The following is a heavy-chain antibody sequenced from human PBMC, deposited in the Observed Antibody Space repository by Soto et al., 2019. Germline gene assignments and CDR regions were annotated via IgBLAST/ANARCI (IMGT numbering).Heavy chain of an antibody. V-gene: IGHV3-30*18. CDR3: ANSVVGATRLNKAFDY. CDR2: ISYDGSNK. CDR1: GFTFSSYG. D-gene: IGHD1-26*01. Sequence: GGSLRLSCAASGFTFSSYGMHWVRQAPGKGLEWVAVISYDGSNKYYADSVKGRFTISRDNSKNTLYLQMNSLRAEDTAVYYCANSVVGATRLNKAFDYWGQGTLVTVSS. J-gene: IGHJ4*02.